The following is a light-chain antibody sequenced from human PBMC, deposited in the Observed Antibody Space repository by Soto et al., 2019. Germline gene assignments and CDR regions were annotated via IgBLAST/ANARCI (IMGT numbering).Light chain of an antibody. CDR3: QQYGSSPNT. Sequence: EIVLTQSPGTLSLSPGEGATLSCRASQSVSSRWLAWYQQKPGQAPRLLIYGASSRATGIPDRFSGSGSGTDFTLTISRLVLEDFAVYYCQQYGSSPNTFGQGTKVEMK. V-gene: IGKV3-20*01. CDR2: GAS. CDR1: QSVSSRW. J-gene: IGKJ2*01.